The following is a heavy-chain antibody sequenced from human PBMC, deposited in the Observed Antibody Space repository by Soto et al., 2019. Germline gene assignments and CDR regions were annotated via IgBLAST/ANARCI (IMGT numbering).Heavy chain of an antibody. J-gene: IGHJ6*02. V-gene: IGHV4-34*01. Sequence: QVQLQQWGAGLLKPSETLSLTCAVYGGSFSGYYWSWIRHPPGKGLEWIGEINHSGSTNYNPSLKSRVTISVDTSKNQFSLKLSSVTAADTAVYYCARFWGLPYGMDVWGQGTTVTVSS. CDR1: GGSFSGYY. CDR3: ARFWGLPYGMDV. D-gene: IGHD3-16*01. CDR2: INHSGST.